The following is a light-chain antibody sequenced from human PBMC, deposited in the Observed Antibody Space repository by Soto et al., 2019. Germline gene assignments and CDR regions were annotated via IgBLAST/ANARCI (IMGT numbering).Light chain of an antibody. V-gene: IGLV2-23*01. J-gene: IGLJ1*01. CDR2: EGS. CDR3: CSYAGSRTPFV. CDR1: SSDVGSYNL. Sequence: QSPLSQPASVSGSPGQSITISCTGTSSDVGSYNLVSWYQQHPGKAPKLMIYEGSKRPSGVSNRFSGSKSGNKASLTISGLQAEDEADHYCCSYAGSRTPFVFGTGTKVTVL.